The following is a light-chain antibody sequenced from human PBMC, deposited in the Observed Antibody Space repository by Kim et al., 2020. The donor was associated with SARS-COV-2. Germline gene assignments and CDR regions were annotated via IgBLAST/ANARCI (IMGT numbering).Light chain of an antibody. Sequence: GQSVSTYCTGTSSDVGGYNYVSWYQQHPGKAPKLMIYAVSERPSGVPDRFSGSKSGNTASLTVSGLQAEDEADYYCSSYAGSNNLVFGGGTQLTVL. CDR2: AVS. V-gene: IGLV2-8*01. J-gene: IGLJ3*02. CDR3: SSYAGSNNLV. CDR1: SSDVGGYNY.